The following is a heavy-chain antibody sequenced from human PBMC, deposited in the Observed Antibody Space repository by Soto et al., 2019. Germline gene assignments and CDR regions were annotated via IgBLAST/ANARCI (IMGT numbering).Heavy chain of an antibody. CDR3: AKVSRKGSAIDFDY. V-gene: IGHV1-8*01. Sequence: QVQLVQSGAELKKPGASVKVSCKASGYTFSNYDMIWVRQSTGQGPEWIGWVNPNNGDTVYAQKFQGRVTLTTDISTTTAYMELTSLRSEDTAIYYCAKVSRKGSAIDFDYWGQGTLITVSS. CDR1: GYTFSNYD. D-gene: IGHD3-10*01. CDR2: VNPNNGDT. J-gene: IGHJ4*02.